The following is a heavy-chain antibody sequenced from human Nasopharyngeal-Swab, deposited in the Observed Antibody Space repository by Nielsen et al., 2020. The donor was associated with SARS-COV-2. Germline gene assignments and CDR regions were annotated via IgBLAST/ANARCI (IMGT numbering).Heavy chain of an antibody. Sequence: YVKVSCKASGGTFSSYAISWVRQAPGQGLEWMGGIIPIFGTANYAQKFQGRFTITAEKSPSKAYMELSSLRSEDPSVYYCARDASDSYYGMDVWGQGTTVTVSS. CDR1: GGTFSSYA. CDR3: ARDASDSYYGMDV. J-gene: IGHJ6*02. V-gene: IGHV1-69*06. CDR2: IIPIFGTA.